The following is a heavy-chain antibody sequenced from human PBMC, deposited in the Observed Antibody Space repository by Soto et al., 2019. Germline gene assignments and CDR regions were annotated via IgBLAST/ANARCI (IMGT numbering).Heavy chain of an antibody. CDR3: ARWGDEKILDY. V-gene: IGHV3-33*01. CDR2: IWYDGSNK. J-gene: IGHJ4*02. D-gene: IGHD3-16*01. Sequence: QVQLVESGGGVVQPGRSLRLSCAASGFTFRSHGMHWVRQAPGKGLEWVAVIWYDGSNKYYGDAVRGRFTISRDNSKNMVFLEMNNLRDEDTAIYYCARWGDEKILDYWGRGTPVTVSS. CDR1: GFTFRSHG.